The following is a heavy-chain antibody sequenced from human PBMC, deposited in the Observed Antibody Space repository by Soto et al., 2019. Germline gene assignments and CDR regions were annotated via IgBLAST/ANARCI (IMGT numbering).Heavy chain of an antibody. CDR2: ISSSGSTI. Sequence: EVQLVESGGGLVQPGGSLRLSCAASGFTFSSYEMNWVRQAPGKGLEWVSYISSSGSTIYYADSVKGRFTISRDNAKNSLYLQMNSLRVEDTAVYYCASGGDWSPYFQHWGQGTLVTVSS. CDR1: GFTFSSYE. J-gene: IGHJ1*01. V-gene: IGHV3-48*03. D-gene: IGHD2-21*02. CDR3: ASGGDWSPYFQH.